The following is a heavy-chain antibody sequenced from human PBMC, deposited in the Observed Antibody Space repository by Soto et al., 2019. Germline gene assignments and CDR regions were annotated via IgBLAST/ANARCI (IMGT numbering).Heavy chain of an antibody. J-gene: IGHJ4*02. CDR3: ARGTGIEGATLFDY. CDR1: GFTFSSYD. D-gene: IGHD1-26*01. CDR2: IGTAGDT. V-gene: IGHV3-13*01. Sequence: EVQLVESGGGLVQPGGSLRLSCAASGFTFSSYDMHWVRQATGKGLEWVSAIGTAGDTYYPGSVKGRFTISRENAKNSLYLQMHSLRAGDTAVYYCARGTGIEGATLFDYWGQGTLVTVSS.